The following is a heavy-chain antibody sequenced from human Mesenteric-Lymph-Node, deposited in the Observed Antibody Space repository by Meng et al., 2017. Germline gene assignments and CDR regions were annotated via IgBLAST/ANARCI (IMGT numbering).Heavy chain of an antibody. Sequence: GGSLRLSCAASGFTFSNYFMTWVRQAPGKGLEWVSTVSSGGRSTYYADSVKGRFTISRDSSKNTLYLQMSSLRAEDTAVYYCARGGDEKYYYDSSGYIRLFDYWGQGTLVTVSS. CDR1: GFTFSNYF. CDR3: ARGGDEKYYYDSSGYIRLFDY. V-gene: IGHV3-23*01. J-gene: IGHJ4*02. D-gene: IGHD3-22*01. CDR2: VSSGGRST.